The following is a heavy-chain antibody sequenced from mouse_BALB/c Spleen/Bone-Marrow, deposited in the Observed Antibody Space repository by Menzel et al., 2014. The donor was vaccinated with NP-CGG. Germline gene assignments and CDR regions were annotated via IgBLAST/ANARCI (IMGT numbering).Heavy chain of an antibody. V-gene: IGHV5-9-2*01. CDR2: ISGDGRYT. CDR3: ARHAYYDQTEVSFVC. Sequence: EVKLQESGGGLVKSGGSLKLSCAASGFSFSNYGMSWLRQTPEKRLEWVATISGDGRYTFYSDSVKGRFTISRDNAKNNLYLQLSSLRSEDTALYYCARHAYYDQTEVSFVCCGQGTLVTVSA. D-gene: IGHD2-4*01. J-gene: IGHJ3*01. CDR1: GFSFSNYG.